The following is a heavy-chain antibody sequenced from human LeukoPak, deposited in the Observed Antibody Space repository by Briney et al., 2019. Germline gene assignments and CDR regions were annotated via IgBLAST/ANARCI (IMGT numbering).Heavy chain of an antibody. D-gene: IGHD6-13*01. V-gene: IGHV4-59*12. CDR3: ARVHIAVAGTSSLYYYYGMDV. CDR2: IYYTGST. Sequence: PSETLSLTCIVSGGSISPYYWSWIRQPPGKGLEWIGYIYYTGSTYYNPSLKSRVTISVDTSKNQFSLKLSSVTAADTAVYYCARVHIAVAGTSSLYYYYGMDVWGQGTTVTVSS. CDR1: GGSISPYY. J-gene: IGHJ6*02.